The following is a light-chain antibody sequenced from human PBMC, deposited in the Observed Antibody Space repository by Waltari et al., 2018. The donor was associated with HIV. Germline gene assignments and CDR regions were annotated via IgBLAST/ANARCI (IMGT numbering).Light chain of an antibody. Sequence: QSVLTQPPSASGTPGQRVTIPCSGSSSHIAENPENCYLQVPGTAPKFLIYSNNQRPSGVPDRFSGSKSGTSVSLAISGLQSEDEADYYCSTWDDSLNEWVFGGGTKLTVL. CDR1: SSHIAENP. J-gene: IGLJ2*01. CDR3: STWDDSLNEWV. CDR2: SNN. V-gene: IGLV1-44*01.